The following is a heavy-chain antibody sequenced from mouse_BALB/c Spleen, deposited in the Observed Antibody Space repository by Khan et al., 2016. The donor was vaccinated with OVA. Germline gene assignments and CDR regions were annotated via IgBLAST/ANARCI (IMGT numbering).Heavy chain of an antibody. D-gene: IGHD2-1*01. CDR1: GYTFTSYW. V-gene: IGHV1S132*01. J-gene: IGHJ3*01. CDR2: IFPGTGTT. Sequence: QVQLQQSGAELVKPGASVKLSCKTSGYTFTSYWIQWVKQRPGQGLGWIGQIFPGTGTTYYNENFKGKATLTVDTSSNTAYMQFSSLTSEDSAFSCCARGYFGNYEFAYWGQGTLVTVSP. CDR3: ARGYFGNYEFAY.